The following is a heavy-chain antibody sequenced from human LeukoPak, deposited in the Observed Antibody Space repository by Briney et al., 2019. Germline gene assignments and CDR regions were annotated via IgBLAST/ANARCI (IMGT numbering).Heavy chain of an antibody. CDR1: GGSISSYY. V-gene: IGHV4-59*01. Sequence: SETLSLTCTVSGGSISSYYWSWIRQPPVKGLEWIGYIYYSGSTNYNPSLKSRVTISVDTSKNQFSLKLSSVTAADTAVYYCARTLAMYATDYWGQGTLVTVSS. CDR2: IYYSGST. D-gene: IGHD2-8*01. CDR3: ARTLAMYATDY. J-gene: IGHJ4*02.